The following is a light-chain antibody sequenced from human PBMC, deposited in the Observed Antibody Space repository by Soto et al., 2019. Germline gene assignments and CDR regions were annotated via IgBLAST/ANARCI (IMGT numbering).Light chain of an antibody. J-gene: IGLJ1*01. V-gene: IGLV2-14*01. Sequence: QSALTQPASVSGSPGQSITISCTGTSSDLGAYNSVSWYRQHPGKAPKVMIYDVNNRPSGVSSRFSGSKSGNTASLTISGLQADDEADYYCCSYTTSDTLVFGTGTKLTLL. CDR3: CSYTTSDTLV. CDR1: SSDLGAYNS. CDR2: DVN.